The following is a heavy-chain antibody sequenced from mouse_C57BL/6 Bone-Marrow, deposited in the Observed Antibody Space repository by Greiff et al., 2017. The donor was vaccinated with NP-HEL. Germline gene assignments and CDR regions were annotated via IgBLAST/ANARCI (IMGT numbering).Heavy chain of an antibody. Sequence: VKLLESGAELVKPGASVKISCKASGYAFSSYWMNWVKLRPGKGLEWIGQIYTGDGDTNYNGKFKGKATLTADKSSSTAYMQLSSLTSEDSAVYFCARGGYWGQGTTLTVSS. CDR3: ARGGY. V-gene: IGHV1-80*01. CDR1: GYAFSSYW. CDR2: IYTGDGDT. J-gene: IGHJ2*01.